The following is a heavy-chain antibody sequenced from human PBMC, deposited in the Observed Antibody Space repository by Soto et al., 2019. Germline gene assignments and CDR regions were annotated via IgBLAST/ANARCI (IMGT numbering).Heavy chain of an antibody. CDR2: VYYNGNA. CDR3: AARPYYYYGLDV. D-gene: IGHD3-10*01. CDR1: GGSISTPGYY. V-gene: IGHV4-30-2*01. J-gene: IGHJ6*02. Sequence: SETLSLTCTVSGGSISTPGYYWGWIRQPPGKAPEWIGYVYYNGNAYHKPSLKSRVSMSLDGAKNQFSLKMTAVIAADTGLYYCAARPYYYYGLDVWGQGTTVTVSS.